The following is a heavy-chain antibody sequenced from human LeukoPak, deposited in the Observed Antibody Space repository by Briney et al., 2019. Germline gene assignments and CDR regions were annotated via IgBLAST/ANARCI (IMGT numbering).Heavy chain of an antibody. CDR2: IYTSGST. J-gene: IGHJ4*02. CDR3: AGDPQLRLFDY. CDR1: GNSISSGDYY. V-gene: IGHV4-61*02. Sequence: TSETLSLTCTVSGNSISSGDYYWSWIRQPAGKGLEWIGRIYTSGSTTYNPSLKSRVTISGDTSKNQFSLKLSSVTAADTAVYYCAGDPQLRLFDYWGQGTLVTVSS. D-gene: IGHD5-12*01.